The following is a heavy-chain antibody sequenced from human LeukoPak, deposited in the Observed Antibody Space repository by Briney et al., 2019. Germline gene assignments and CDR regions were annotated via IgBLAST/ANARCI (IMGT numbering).Heavy chain of an antibody. CDR1: GFTFSSYA. Sequence: PGGSLRLSCAASGFTFSSYAMSWVRQAPGKGLEWVSAISGSGGSTYYADSVKGRFTISRDNSKNTLYLQMNSLRAEDTAVYYCARKGESGSYGGWFDPWGQGTLVTVSS. CDR3: ARKGESGSYGGWFDP. D-gene: IGHD1-26*01. V-gene: IGHV3-23*01. J-gene: IGHJ5*02. CDR2: ISGSGGST.